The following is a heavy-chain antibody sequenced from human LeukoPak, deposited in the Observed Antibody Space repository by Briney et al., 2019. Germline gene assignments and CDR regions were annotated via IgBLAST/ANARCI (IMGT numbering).Heavy chain of an antibody. CDR3: ARDRELGRVGATNY. J-gene: IGHJ4*02. Sequence: GGSLRLSCAASGFTFSSYAMSWVRQAPGKGLEWVANIKQDGSEKYYVDSVKGRFTISRDNAKNSLYLQMNSLRAEDTAVYYCARDRELGRVGATNYWGQGTLVTVSS. CDR1: GFTFSSYA. D-gene: IGHD1-26*01. CDR2: IKQDGSEK. V-gene: IGHV3-7*01.